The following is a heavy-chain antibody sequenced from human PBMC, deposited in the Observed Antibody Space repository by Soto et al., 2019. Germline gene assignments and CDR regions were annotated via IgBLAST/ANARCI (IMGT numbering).Heavy chain of an antibody. J-gene: IGHJ4*02. CDR1: GYTFTSYG. Sequence: QVHLVQSGAEVKKPGASVKVSCKGSGYTFTSYGITWVRQAPGQGLEWMGWISAHNGNTDYAQKLQGRVTVTRDTSTSTAYMEMRSLRSDDTAVYYCARGRYGDYWGQGALVTVSS. CDR3: ARGRYGDY. CDR2: ISAHNGNT. V-gene: IGHV1-18*01. D-gene: IGHD1-1*01.